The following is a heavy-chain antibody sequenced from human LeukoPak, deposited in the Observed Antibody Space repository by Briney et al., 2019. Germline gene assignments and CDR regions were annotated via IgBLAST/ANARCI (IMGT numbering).Heavy chain of an antibody. J-gene: IGHJ4*02. D-gene: IGHD7-27*01. Sequence: PGGSLRLSCAGSGFIFNNAWMNWVRQAPGKGLEWVGRIKRESDGGTTDYAAPVRGRFTISKDDSKNTLYLQMNSLKTEDTAVYYCTTDPPPEKPADLGHWGQGSLVTVSS. CDR3: TTDPPPEKPADLGH. CDR2: IKRESDGGTT. CDR1: GFIFNNAW. V-gene: IGHV3-15*01.